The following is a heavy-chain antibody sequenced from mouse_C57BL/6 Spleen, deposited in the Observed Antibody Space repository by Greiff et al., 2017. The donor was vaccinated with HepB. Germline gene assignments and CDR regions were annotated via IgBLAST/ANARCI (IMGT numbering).Heavy chain of an antibody. V-gene: IGHV1-82*01. D-gene: IGHD3-2*02. CDR1: GYAFSSSW. Sequence: VKLMESGPELVKPGASVKISCKASGYAFSSSWMNWVKQRPGKGLEWIGRIYPGDGDTNYNGKFKGKATLTADKSSSTAYMQLSSLTSEDSAVYFCAREEGSSGYAMDYWGQGTSVTVSS. CDR3: AREEGSSGYAMDY. CDR2: IYPGDGDT. J-gene: IGHJ4*01.